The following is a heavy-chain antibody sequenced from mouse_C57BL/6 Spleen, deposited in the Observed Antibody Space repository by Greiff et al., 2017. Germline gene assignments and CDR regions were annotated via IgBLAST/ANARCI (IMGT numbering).Heavy chain of an antibody. J-gene: IGHJ1*03. Sequence: VQLQQSGAELVKPGASVKISCKASGYAFSSYWMNWVKQRPGKGLEWIGQIYPGDGDTNYNGKFKGKATLTADKSSSTAYMQLSSLTSEDSAVYFCARMLATWDGRWYFDVWGTGTTVTVST. CDR2: IYPGDGDT. CDR3: ARMLATWDGRWYFDV. CDR1: GYAFSSYW. V-gene: IGHV1-80*01. D-gene: IGHD4-1*01.